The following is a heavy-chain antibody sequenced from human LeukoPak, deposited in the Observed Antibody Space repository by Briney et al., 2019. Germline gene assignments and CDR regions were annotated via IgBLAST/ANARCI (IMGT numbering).Heavy chain of an antibody. CDR3: ARGFGGLQPWYYFDY. CDR2: IYYSGST. V-gene: IGHV4-39*01. CDR1: GGSISSSSYY. Sequence: SETLSLTCTVSGGSISSSSYYWGWIRQPPGKGLEWIGSIYYSGSTYYNPSLKSRVTISADTSKNQFSLKPSSVTAADTAVYYCARGFGGLQPWYYFDYWGQGTLVTVSS. D-gene: IGHD3-10*01. J-gene: IGHJ4*02.